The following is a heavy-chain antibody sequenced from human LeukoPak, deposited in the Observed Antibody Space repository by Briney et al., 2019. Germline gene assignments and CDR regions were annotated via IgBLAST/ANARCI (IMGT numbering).Heavy chain of an antibody. J-gene: IGHJ4*02. CDR2: VDSDDGER. V-gene: IGHV1-24*01. Sequence: GASVKVSCKVSGYTLTDLSMHWVRQAPGKGLEWMGGVDSDDGERLYAQKFQGRVTMIEDAFIDTAYMELSGLRSDDTAVYFCATEVGSRYFEYWGQGALVTVSS. CDR3: ATEVGSRYFEY. D-gene: IGHD6-19*01. CDR1: GYTLTDLS.